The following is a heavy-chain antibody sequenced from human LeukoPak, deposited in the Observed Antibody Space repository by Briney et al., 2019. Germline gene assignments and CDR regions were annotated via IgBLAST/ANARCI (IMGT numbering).Heavy chain of an antibody. CDR3: ARGDRRSTSQALPFDP. V-gene: IGHV3-11*01. D-gene: IGHD2-2*01. CDR2: ISSGGSTI. CDR1: GFTFSDYY. Sequence: GGSLRLSCAASGFTFSDYYMSWIRQAPGKGLEWVSYISSGGSTIYYADSVKGRFTISRDNAKNSLYLQMNSLRAEDTAVYCCARGDRRSTSQALPFDPWGQGTLVTVSS. J-gene: IGHJ5*02.